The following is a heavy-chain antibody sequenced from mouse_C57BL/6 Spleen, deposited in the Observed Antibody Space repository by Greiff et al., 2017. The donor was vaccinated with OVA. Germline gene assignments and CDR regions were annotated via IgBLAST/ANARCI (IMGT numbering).Heavy chain of an antibody. CDR1: GYAFSSSW. CDR2: IYPGDGDT. Sequence: VMLVESGPELVKPGASVKISCKASGYAFSSSWMNWVKQRPGKGLEWIGRIYPGDGDTNYNGKFKGKATLTADKSSSTAYMQLSSLTSEDSAVYFCARDYSNSMDYWGQGTSVTVSS. D-gene: IGHD2-5*01. CDR3: ARDYSNSMDY. V-gene: IGHV1-82*01. J-gene: IGHJ4*01.